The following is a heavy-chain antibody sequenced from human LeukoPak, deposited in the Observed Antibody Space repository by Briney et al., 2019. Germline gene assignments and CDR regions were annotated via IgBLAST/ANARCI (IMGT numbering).Heavy chain of an antibody. CDR1: GGSISSYY. J-gene: IGHJ4*02. CDR2: IYTSGST. D-gene: IGHD1-7*01. Sequence: PSETLSLTCTVSGGSISSYYWSWIRQPPGKGLKWIGYIYTSGSTNYNPSLKSRVTISVDTSKNQFSLKLSSVTAADTAVYYCARQRSLTGTTPYFDYWGQGTLVTVSS. V-gene: IGHV4-4*09. CDR3: ARQRSLTGTTPYFDY.